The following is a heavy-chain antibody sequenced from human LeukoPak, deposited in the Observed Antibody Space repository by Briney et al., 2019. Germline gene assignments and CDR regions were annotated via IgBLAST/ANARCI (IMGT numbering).Heavy chain of an antibody. V-gene: IGHV4-4*02. CDR1: GFTFSSYAM. CDR3: ARGSSSSLDP. Sequence: PGGSLRLSCAASGFTFSSYAMSWVRQAPGKGLEWIGEIYHSGSTNYNPSLKSRVTISVDKSKNQFSLKLSSVTAADTAVYYCARGSSSSLDPWGQGTLVTVSS. D-gene: IGHD6-13*01. J-gene: IGHJ5*02. CDR2: IYHSGST.